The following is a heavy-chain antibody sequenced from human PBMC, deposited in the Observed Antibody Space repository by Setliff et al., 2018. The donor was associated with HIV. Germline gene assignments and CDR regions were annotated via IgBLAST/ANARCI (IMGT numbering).Heavy chain of an antibody. CDR2: IYYDGRT. Sequence: KTSETLSLTCTVSGGSIRTGAYYWGWIRQPPGKGLEWIGSIYYDGRTFYKPSLKSRLTISVDTSKNQFSLSLNSVTAADTAVYYCARERITMSGGRLEPYAFDRWGQGTKVTVSS. CDR3: ARERITMSGGRLEPYAFDR. J-gene: IGHJ3*01. V-gene: IGHV4-39*07. D-gene: IGHD3-22*01. CDR1: GGSIRTGAYY.